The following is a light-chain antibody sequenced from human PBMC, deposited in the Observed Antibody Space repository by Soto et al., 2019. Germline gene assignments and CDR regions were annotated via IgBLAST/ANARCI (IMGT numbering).Light chain of an antibody. Sequence: QSVLAQPASVSGSPGQSITISCTGTDSDVGAYNSVSWYQQHPHKAPRLIIYDVSNRPSGVSNRFSGSKTGNTASLIISGLQAEDEADYYCSSYTSSSSYVFGSGTKLTVL. J-gene: IGLJ1*01. V-gene: IGLV2-14*03. CDR1: DSDVGAYNS. CDR3: SSYTSSSSYV. CDR2: DVS.